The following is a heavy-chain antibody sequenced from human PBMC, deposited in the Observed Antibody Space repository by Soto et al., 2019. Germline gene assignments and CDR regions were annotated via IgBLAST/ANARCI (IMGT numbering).Heavy chain of an antibody. D-gene: IGHD3-22*01. J-gene: IGHJ3*02. CDR2: ISSSSSYI. Sequence: GGSLRLSCAASGFTFSSYSMNWVRQAPGKGLEWVSSISSSSSYIYYADSVKGRFTISRDNAKNSLYLQMNSLRAEDTAVYYCARSITMIVVVPHHDAFDIWGQGTMVTVSS. CDR3: ARSITMIVVVPHHDAFDI. V-gene: IGHV3-21*01. CDR1: GFTFSSYS.